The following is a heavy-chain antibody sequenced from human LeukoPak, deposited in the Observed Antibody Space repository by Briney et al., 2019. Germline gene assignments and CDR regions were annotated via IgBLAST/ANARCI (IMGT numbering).Heavy chain of an antibody. J-gene: IGHJ4*02. Sequence: SVKVSCKASGGTFSRYTISWVRQAPGQGLEGMGGIITLFGTANYAQKLQGRVTITADKSTTTAYMELSSLRSEDTAVYYCASHGSGTYGSFDYWGQGTLVTVSS. CDR2: IITLFGTA. CDR3: ASHGSGTYGSFDY. D-gene: IGHD3-10*01. CDR1: GGTFSRYT. V-gene: IGHV1-69*06.